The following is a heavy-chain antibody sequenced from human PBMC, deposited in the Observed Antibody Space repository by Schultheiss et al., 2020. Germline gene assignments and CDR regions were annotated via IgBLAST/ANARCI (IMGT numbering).Heavy chain of an antibody. CDR1: GFTFSSYG. V-gene: IGHV3-33*01. Sequence: GGSLRLSCAASGFTFSSYGMHWVRQAPGKGLEWVAVIWYDGSNKYYADSVKGRFTISRDNSKNTLYLQMNSLRAEDTAVYYCAREPQSGYGMDVWGQGTTVTVSS. CDR2: IWYDGSNK. J-gene: IGHJ6*02. CDR3: AREPQSGYGMDV. D-gene: IGHD1-14*01.